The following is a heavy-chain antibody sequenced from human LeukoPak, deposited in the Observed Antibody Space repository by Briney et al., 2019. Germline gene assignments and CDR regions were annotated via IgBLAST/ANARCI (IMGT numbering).Heavy chain of an antibody. CDR3: ARDPWGWSSRNYYYYYMDV. CDR1: GGRFKSYG. V-gene: IGHV1-69*06. D-gene: IGHD3-16*01. CDR2: IIPVFDRP. J-gene: IGHJ6*03. Sequence: SVKVSCKTTGGRFKSYGFSWVRQAPGQGLEWMGGIIPVFDRPTYAQKFEGRVTITADKSTNTTYMEISSLTSDDTAVYYCARDPWGWSSRNYYYYYMDVWGKGTTVTVSS.